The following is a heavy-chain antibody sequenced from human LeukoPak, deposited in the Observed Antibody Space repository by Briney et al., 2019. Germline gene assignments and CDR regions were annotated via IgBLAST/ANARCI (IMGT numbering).Heavy chain of an antibody. CDR2: MNPKSGNT. J-gene: IGHJ4*02. V-gene: IGHV1-8*01. CDR3: ARGAYYDSSGYYMVDY. CDR1: GYTFTSYD. D-gene: IGHD3-22*01. Sequence: ASVKVSCKASGYTFTSYDINWVRQATGQGLEWMGWMNPKSGNTGYAQKFQDRVTMTRNTSISTAYMELSSLRSEDTAVYYCARGAYYDSSGYYMVDYWGQGTLVTVSS.